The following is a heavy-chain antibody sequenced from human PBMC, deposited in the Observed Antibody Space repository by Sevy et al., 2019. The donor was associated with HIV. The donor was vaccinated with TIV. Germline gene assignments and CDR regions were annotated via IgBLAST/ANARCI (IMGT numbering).Heavy chain of an antibody. D-gene: IGHD1-26*01. Sequence: GGSLRLSCAASGFTFSSYWMTWVRQAPGKGLEWVANIMQDGSEKYYVDSVKSRFTISRDNAKNSLFLQMNSLRAEDTAVYYCARDKSGSYSYPNAFDIWGQGTMVTVSS. CDR2: IMQDGSEK. CDR3: ARDKSGSYSYPNAFDI. CDR1: GFTFSSYW. V-gene: IGHV3-7*03. J-gene: IGHJ3*02.